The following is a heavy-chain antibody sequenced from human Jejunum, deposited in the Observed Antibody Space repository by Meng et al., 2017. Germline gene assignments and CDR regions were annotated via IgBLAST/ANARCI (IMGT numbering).Heavy chain of an antibody. CDR2: IYYGGTT. CDR3: ARGSRGYSYG. V-gene: IGHV4-61*01. Sequence: VTRQESGPGLGRASETLSLTCTVSGGSVSSGSYYWSWIRQPPGKGLEWIGYIYYGGTTNYNPSLKSRVTISADTSKNQFSLKLSSVTAADTAVYYCARGSRGYSYGWGQGTLVTVSS. D-gene: IGHD5-18*01. CDR1: GGSVSSGSYY. J-gene: IGHJ4*02.